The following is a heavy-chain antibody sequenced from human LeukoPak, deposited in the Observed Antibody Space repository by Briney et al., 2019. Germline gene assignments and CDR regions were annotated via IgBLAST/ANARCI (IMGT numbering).Heavy chain of an antibody. CDR1: GYTLTELS. D-gene: IGHD6-19*01. J-gene: IGHJ6*03. Sequence: GASVKVSCTVSGYTLTELSMHWGRQAPGKGLEWMGGFDPEDGETIYAQKFQGRVTMTEDTSTDTAYMELSSLRSEDTAVYYCATSIKPAVAGTSEWNYYYYYMDVWGKGTTVTVSS. CDR3: ATSIKPAVAGTSEWNYYYYYMDV. V-gene: IGHV1-24*01. CDR2: FDPEDGET.